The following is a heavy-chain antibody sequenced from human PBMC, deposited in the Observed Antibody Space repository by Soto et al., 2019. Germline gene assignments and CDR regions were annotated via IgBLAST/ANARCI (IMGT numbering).Heavy chain of an antibody. D-gene: IGHD3-3*01. CDR1: GFTFSSYA. CDR2: ISGSGAST. V-gene: IGHV3-23*01. J-gene: IGHJ4*02. CDR3: AKDHDFWSAIDY. Sequence: GGSLRLSCAASGFTFSSYAMSWVRQAPGKGLEWVSTISGSGASTYYADSVKGRFTISRDNSKNTLYLQMNSLRAEDTAVYYCAKDHDFWSAIDYWGQGTLVTVSS.